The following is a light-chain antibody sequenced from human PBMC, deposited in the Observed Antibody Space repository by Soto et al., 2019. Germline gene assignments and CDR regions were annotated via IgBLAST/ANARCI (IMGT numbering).Light chain of an antibody. Sequence: QSVLTQPPSASGSPGQSVTISCTGTSSDVGGYNYVSRYQQHPGKAPKLMIYEVSKRPSGVPDRFSGSKSGNTASLTVSGLQAEDEADYYCSSYAGSHYVFGTGTKVTVL. J-gene: IGLJ1*01. CDR2: EVS. CDR3: SSYAGSHYV. CDR1: SSDVGGYNY. V-gene: IGLV2-8*01.